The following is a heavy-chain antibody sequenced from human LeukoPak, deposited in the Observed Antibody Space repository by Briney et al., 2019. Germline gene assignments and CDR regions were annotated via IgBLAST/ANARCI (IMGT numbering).Heavy chain of an antibody. CDR1: GFTVSSNS. V-gene: IGHV3-23*01. CDR2: ISGSGGST. Sequence: GGSLRLSCAASGFTVSSNSMSWVRQAPGKGLEWVSAISGSGGSTYYADSVKGRFTISRDNSKNTLYLQMNSLRAEDTAVYYCAKQYSSGPNWFDPWGQGTLVTVSS. J-gene: IGHJ5*02. CDR3: AKQYSSGPNWFDP. D-gene: IGHD6-19*01.